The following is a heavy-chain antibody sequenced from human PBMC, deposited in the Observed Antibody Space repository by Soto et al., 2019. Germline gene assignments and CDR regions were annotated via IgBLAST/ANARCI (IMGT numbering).Heavy chain of an antibody. J-gene: IGHJ6*02. D-gene: IGHD6-6*01. CDR3: ARWGGSSGYYYYYDGMDV. CDR1: GYTFTSYD. Sequence: ASVKVSCKASGYTFTSYDINWVRQATGQGLEWMGWMNPNSGNTGYAQKFQGRVTMTRNTSISTAYMELSSLRSEDTAVYYCARWGGSSGYYYYYDGMDVWGQGTTVTVSS. V-gene: IGHV1-8*01. CDR2: MNPNSGNT.